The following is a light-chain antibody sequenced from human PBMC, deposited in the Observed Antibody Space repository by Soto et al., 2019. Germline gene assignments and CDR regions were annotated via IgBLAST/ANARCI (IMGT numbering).Light chain of an antibody. Sequence: DVMMTQSPLSLPVTFGRAASISSRSCHSLVHSDGIAYLNWFHERPGQSPRGIIYQVSHRDSGVPDRFSGSGSGTGFKLNISRVEADDFGVYYCMKSTHWPPTFCQGTKVDIK. V-gene: IGKV2-30*02. CDR2: QVS. J-gene: IGKJ1*01. CDR3: MKSTHWPPT. CDR1: HSLVHSDGIAY.